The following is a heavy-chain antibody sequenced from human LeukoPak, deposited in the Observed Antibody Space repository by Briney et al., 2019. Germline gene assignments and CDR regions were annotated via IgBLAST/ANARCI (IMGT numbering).Heavy chain of an antibody. CDR3: AELGITMIGGV. Sequence: GGSLRLSCAASGFTFSSYAMSWVRQAPGKGLEWVSAISGSGGSTYYADSVKGRFTISRDNAKNSLYLQMNSLRAVDTAVYYCAELGITMIGGVWGKGTTVTISS. CDR2: ISGSGGST. J-gene: IGHJ6*04. V-gene: IGHV3-23*01. CDR1: GFTFSSYA. D-gene: IGHD3-10*02.